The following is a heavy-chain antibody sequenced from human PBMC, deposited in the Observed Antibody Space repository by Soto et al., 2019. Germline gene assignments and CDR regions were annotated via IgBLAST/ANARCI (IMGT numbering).Heavy chain of an antibody. CDR1: GFHTRNYA. CDR2: ISTSGGTT. Sequence: GGSLRRTWGAAGFHTRNYAMSWVRQAPGKGLEWVSAISTSGGTTYYADSVKGRFTISRDNSKNTLYLQMNSLRAEDTAVYYCARGYGTSDYWGQGT. CDR3: ARGYGTSDY. V-gene: IGHV3-23*01. J-gene: IGHJ4*02. D-gene: IGHD5-18*01.